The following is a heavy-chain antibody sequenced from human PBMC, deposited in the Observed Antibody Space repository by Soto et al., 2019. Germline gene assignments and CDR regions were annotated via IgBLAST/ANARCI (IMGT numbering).Heavy chain of an antibody. D-gene: IGHD3-3*01. Sequence: SETLSLTCTASGGSIRSYHWSWIRQPAGKGLEWIRRIYTSGSTNYNPSLKSRVTMSVDTSKNQFSLKLSSVTAADTAVYYCATSITIFGVVPAPALNSENYGREISGKQTTVNPSS. CDR1: GGSIRSYH. CDR3: ATSITIFGVVPAPALNSENYGREI. CDR2: IYTSGST. J-gene: IGHJ6*04. V-gene: IGHV4-4*07.